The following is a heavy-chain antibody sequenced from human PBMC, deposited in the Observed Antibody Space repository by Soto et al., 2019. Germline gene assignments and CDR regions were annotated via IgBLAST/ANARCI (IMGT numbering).Heavy chain of an antibody. V-gene: IGHV3-74*01. CDR1: GFTFSSYW. Sequence: EVQLVESGGGLVQPGGSLRLSCAASGFTFSSYWMHWVRQAPGKGLVWFSRINSDGSSTSYADSVKGRFTISRDNAKNTLYLQMNSLRAEDTAVYYCARGTTVALDGMDVWGQGTTVTVSS. J-gene: IGHJ6*02. D-gene: IGHD4-17*01. CDR2: INSDGSST. CDR3: ARGTTVALDGMDV.